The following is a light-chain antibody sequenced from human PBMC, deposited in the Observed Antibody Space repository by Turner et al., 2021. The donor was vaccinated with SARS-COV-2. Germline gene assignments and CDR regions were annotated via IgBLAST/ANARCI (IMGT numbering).Light chain of an antibody. CDR2: DVN. V-gene: IGLV2-11*01. CDR1: SSDVGGYNY. J-gene: IGLJ3*02. CDR3: CSYAGTYRGV. Sequence: QSALTQPRSVSGSPGQSVTISCTGTSSDVGGYNYVSWYQQHPGKAPKLMIYDVNKWPSGVPGRFSGSKSGNTASLTISGLQADDEADYYCCSYAGTYRGVFGGGTKLTVL.